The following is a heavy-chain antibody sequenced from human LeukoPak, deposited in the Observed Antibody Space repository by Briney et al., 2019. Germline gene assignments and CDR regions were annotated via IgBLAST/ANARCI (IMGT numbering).Heavy chain of an antibody. Sequence: ASVKVSCKASGGTFSSYAISWVRQAPGQGLEWMGGIIPIFGTANYAQKFQGRVTITADESTSTAYMELSSLRSEDTAVYYCARGALVYSYYMDVWGKGTTVAVSS. CDR3: ARGALVYSYYMDV. V-gene: IGHV1-69*13. D-gene: IGHD5-18*01. J-gene: IGHJ6*03. CDR1: GGTFSSYA. CDR2: IIPIFGTA.